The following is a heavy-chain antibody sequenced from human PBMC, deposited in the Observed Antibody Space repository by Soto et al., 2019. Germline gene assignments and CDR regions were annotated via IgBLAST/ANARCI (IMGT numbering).Heavy chain of an antibody. V-gene: IGHV4-4*07. D-gene: IGHD1-1*01. CDR1: GASISGYF. J-gene: IGHJ5*02. CDR3: VRDGTKTLRDWFDP. CDR2: IYATGTT. Sequence: ASETLSLTCTVSGASISGYFWSWIRKSAGKGLEWIGRIYATGTTDYNPSLKSRVMMSVDTSKKQFSLRLRSVTAADTAVYYCVRDGTKTLRDWFDPWGQGISVTVSS.